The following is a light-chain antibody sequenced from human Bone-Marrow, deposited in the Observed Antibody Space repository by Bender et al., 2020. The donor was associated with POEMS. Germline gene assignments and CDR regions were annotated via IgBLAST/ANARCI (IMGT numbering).Light chain of an antibody. CDR3: SAYTGSTTWV. V-gene: IGLV2-14*03. CDR1: SSYVGGYKY. J-gene: IGLJ3*02. CDR2: DVY. Sequence: QSALTQPASVSGSPGQSITIFCTGTSSYVGGYKYVSWYQHNPGKAPKLMIFDVYNRPSGVSSRFSGSKSGNTASLTISGLQAEDEADYFCSAYTGSTTWVFGGGTKLTVL.